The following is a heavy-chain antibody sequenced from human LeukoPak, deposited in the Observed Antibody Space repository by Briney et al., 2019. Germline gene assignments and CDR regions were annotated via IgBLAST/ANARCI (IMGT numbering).Heavy chain of an antibody. J-gene: IGHJ4*02. V-gene: IGHV3-23*01. CDR2: IRGSGGST. D-gene: IGHD3-3*01. Sequence: GGSLRLSCAASGFTFSSYAMSWVRQAPGKGLEWVSSIRGSGGSTYYADSVKGRFTISRDNSKNTLYLQMNSLRAEDTAVYYCAKANDFWSGYYLWGQGTLVTVSS. CDR1: GFTFSSYA. CDR3: AKANDFWSGYYL.